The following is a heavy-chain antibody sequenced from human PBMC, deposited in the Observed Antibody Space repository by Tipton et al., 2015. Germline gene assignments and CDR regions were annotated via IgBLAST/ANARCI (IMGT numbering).Heavy chain of an antibody. CDR2: ISHSGNT. D-gene: IGHD3-22*01. CDR1: AYSISSDYY. J-gene: IGHJ5*02. Sequence: TLSLTCAVSAYSISSDYYWGWIRQPPGKGLEWIGSISHSGNTYYNPSLKRRVTISVDTPKNQFSLKLSSVTAADTAVYYCAREQDSDGSEYDSSGLCGFDPWGQGTQVTVSS. CDR3: AREQDSDGSEYDSSGLCGFDP. V-gene: IGHV4-38-2*01.